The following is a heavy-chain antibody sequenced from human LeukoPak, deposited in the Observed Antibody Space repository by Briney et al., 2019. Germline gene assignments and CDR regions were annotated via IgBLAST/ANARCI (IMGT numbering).Heavy chain of an antibody. J-gene: IGHJ3*02. D-gene: IGHD3-3*01. CDR3: AKARFLEWSDAFDI. Sequence: GASVKVSCKASGYTFTGYYMHWLRQAPGQGLEWMGWINPSSGGTNYAQKFQGRVTMTRDTSISTAYMELSRLRSDDTAVYYCAKARFLEWSDAFDIWGQGTMVTVSS. V-gene: IGHV1-2*02. CDR2: INPSSGGT. CDR1: GYTFTGYY.